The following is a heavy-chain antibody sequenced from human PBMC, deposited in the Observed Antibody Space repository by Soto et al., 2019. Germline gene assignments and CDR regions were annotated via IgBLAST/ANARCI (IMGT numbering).Heavy chain of an antibody. J-gene: IGHJ1*01. D-gene: IGHD2-15*01. CDR3: ARPYCSGGNCYPLRGYFQH. CDR2: INHSGST. Sequence: QVQLQQWGAGLLKPSETLSLTCAVYGGSFNNYYWTWIRQPPGKGLEWIGEINHSGSTNYNPSLKGGVTITVDTSKNQLSLKLSSVTAADTAVYYCARPYCSGGNCYPLRGYFQHWGQGTLVTVSS. CDR1: GGSFNNYY. V-gene: IGHV4-34*01.